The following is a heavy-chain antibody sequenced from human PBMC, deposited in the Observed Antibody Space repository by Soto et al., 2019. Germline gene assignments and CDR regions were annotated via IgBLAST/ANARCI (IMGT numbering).Heavy chain of an antibody. V-gene: IGHV3-48*01. Sequence: EAQLVESGGGLIQPGGSLRLSCAASGFSFSSYSMNWVRQAPGKGLEWISYITRNSDIINYADSVKGRFTISRDNAKNSLHLQMHSLRADDTAVYYCARDREDCSGDKCYETGSAYWGQGTLLTVSS. CDR1: GFSFSSYS. CDR3: ARDREDCSGDKCYETGSAY. D-gene: IGHD2-15*01. CDR2: ITRNSDII. J-gene: IGHJ4*02.